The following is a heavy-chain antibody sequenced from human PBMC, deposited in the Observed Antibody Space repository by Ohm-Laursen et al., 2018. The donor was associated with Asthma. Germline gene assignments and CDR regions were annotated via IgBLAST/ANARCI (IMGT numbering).Heavy chain of an antibody. Sequence: SLRLSCTASGFTFSSYGMHWVRQAPGKGLEWVAVIWYDGSNKYYADSVKGRFTISRDNSKNTLYLQMNSLRAEDTAVYYCARYYYDSSGYTPDLYYYYGMDVWGQGTTVTVSS. D-gene: IGHD3-22*01. CDR1: GFTFSSYG. CDR3: ARYYYDSSGYTPDLYYYYGMDV. CDR2: IWYDGSNK. V-gene: IGHV3-33*01. J-gene: IGHJ6*02.